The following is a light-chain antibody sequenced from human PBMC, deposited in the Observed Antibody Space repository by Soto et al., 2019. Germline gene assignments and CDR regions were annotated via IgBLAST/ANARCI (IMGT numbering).Light chain of an antibody. V-gene: IGKV1-27*01. CDR3: QKYNSAPLT. J-gene: IGKJ4*01. CDR1: QGIAPY. CDR2: STS. Sequence: DVQMTQSPSSLSAFVGDRVTITCRASQGIAPYLAWFQQKPGKVPKLLIYSTSTLQSRVPSRFSGSGSGTDVTLTMISLQPEDVVTYYCQKYNSAPLTFGGGTKVKIK.